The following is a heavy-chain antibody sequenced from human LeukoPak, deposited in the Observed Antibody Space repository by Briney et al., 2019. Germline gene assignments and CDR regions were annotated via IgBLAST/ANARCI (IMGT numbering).Heavy chain of an antibody. D-gene: IGHD2-2*03. CDR3: AREVDIVVVPAGLAGDY. CDR2: INPNSGGT. CDR1: GYTFTGYY. J-gene: IGHJ4*02. Sequence: AASVKVSCKASGYTFTGYYMHWVRQAPGQGLEWMGWINPNSGGTNYAQKFQGRVTMTRDTSISTAYMELSRLRSDDTAVYYCAREVDIVVVPAGLAGDYWGQGTLVTVSS. V-gene: IGHV1-2*02.